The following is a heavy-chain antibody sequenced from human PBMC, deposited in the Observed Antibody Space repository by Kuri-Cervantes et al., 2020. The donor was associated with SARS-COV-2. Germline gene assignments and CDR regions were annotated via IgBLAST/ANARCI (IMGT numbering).Heavy chain of an antibody. CDR2: FDPEDGET. CDR3: ASVQWGYDFWSGYQGPGYYYYMDV. D-gene: IGHD3-3*01. CDR1: GYTLTELS. J-gene: IGHJ6*03. V-gene: IGHV1-24*01. Sequence: ASVKVSCKVSGYTLTELSMHWVRQAPGKGLEWMGGFDPEDGETIYAQKFQGRVTMTEDTSTDTAYMELSSLRSEDTAVYYCASVQWGYDFWSGYQGPGYYYYMDVWGKGTTVTVSS.